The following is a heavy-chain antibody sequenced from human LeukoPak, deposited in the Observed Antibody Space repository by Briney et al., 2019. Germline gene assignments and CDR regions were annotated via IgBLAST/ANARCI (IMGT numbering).Heavy chain of an antibody. Sequence: SVKVSCKASGGTFSSYAISWVRQAPGQGLEWMGGIIPIFGTANYAQKFQGRVTITADESTSTAYMELSSLRSDDTAVYYCARKEGGMELVDYWGQGTLVTVSS. V-gene: IGHV1-69*13. J-gene: IGHJ4*02. CDR2: IIPIFGTA. CDR3: ARKEGGMELVDY. CDR1: GGTFSSYA. D-gene: IGHD1-26*01.